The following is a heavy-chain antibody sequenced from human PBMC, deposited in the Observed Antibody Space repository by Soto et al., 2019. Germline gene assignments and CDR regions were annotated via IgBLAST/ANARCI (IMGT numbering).Heavy chain of an antibody. Sequence: GGSLRLSCVISRLTFSNYALNWVRQAPGKGLEWVSSISGSGDTAYYADSVKGRFTISRDNSKNTLYLQMNGLRAEDTAVYYCAKILGDLRRAAADDYFDYWGQGTLVTVSS. J-gene: IGHJ4*02. CDR3: AKILGDLRRAAADDYFDY. D-gene: IGHD6-13*01. CDR2: ISGSGDTA. V-gene: IGHV3-23*01. CDR1: RLTFSNYA.